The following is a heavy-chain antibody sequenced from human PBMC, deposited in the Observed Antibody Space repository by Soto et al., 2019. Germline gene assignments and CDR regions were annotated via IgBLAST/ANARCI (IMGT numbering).Heavy chain of an antibody. J-gene: IGHJ2*01. CDR1: GGTFSSYA. V-gene: IGHV1-69*13. D-gene: IGHD6-13*01. CDR3: ARRYSSSWYPLRFDL. CDR2: IIPIFGTA. Sequence: SVKVSCKASGGTFSSYAISWVRQAPGQGLEWMGGIIPIFGTANYAQKFQGRVTITADESTSTAYMELSSLRSEDTAVYYCARRYSSSWYPLRFDLWGRGTLVTVSS.